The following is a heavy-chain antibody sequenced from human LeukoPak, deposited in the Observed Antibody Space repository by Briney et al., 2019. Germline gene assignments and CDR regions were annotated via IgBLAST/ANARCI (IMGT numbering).Heavy chain of an antibody. V-gene: IGHV3-7*01. J-gene: IGHJ4*02. CDR2: IKEDGSEK. CDR3: ASGRQLGY. Sequence: GGSLRLSCAASGFTFSNYWMSWVRQAPGKGLEWVANIKEDGSEKYYVDSVKGRFTISRDNARNSLYLQMNSLRAEDTAVYYCASGRQLGYWGQGTLVTASS. D-gene: IGHD6-13*01. CDR1: GFTFSNYW.